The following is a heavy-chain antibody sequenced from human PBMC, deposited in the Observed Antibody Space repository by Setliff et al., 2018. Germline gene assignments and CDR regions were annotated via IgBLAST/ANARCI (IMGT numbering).Heavy chain of an antibody. CDR3: ARDPGWRTLFYYYYYMDV. Sequence: SETLSLTCTVSGGSISSGGYYWSWIRPPAGKGLEWIGRIYTSGSTNYNPSLKSRVTISVDTSKNQFSLKLSSVTAADTAVYYCARDPGWRTLFYYYYYMDVWGKGTTVTVSS. J-gene: IGHJ6*03. CDR1: GGSISSGGYY. CDR2: IYTSGST. V-gene: IGHV4-61*02. D-gene: IGHD3-3*01.